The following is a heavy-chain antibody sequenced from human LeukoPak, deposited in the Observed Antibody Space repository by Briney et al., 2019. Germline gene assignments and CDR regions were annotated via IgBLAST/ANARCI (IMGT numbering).Heavy chain of an antibody. CDR3: ARQHLDYDSSGYHPDY. CDR2: IYYSGST. J-gene: IGHJ4*02. D-gene: IGHD3-22*01. V-gene: IGHV4-39*01. Sequence: PSETLSLTCTVSGGSISSSNYYWGWIRQPPGKGLEWIGSIYYSGSTYYNPSLKSRVTISVDTSKNQFSLKLSSVTAADTAVYYCARQHLDYDSSGYHPDYWGQGTLVTVSS. CDR1: GGSISSSNYY.